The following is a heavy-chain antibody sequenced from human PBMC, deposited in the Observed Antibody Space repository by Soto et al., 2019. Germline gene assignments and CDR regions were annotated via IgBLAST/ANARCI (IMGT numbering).Heavy chain of an antibody. Sequence: QVQLVESGGRVVQPGRSLRLSCAASGFTFSSYAMHWVRQAPRKGLEWVAVISYDGSNKYYADSVKGRFTISRDNSKNTLYLQMNSLRAEDTAVYYCARDFLSYSSSSPLGYWGQGTLVTVSS. D-gene: IGHD6-6*01. CDR1: GFTFSSYA. CDR2: ISYDGSNK. CDR3: ARDFLSYSSSSPLGY. V-gene: IGHV3-30-3*01. J-gene: IGHJ4*02.